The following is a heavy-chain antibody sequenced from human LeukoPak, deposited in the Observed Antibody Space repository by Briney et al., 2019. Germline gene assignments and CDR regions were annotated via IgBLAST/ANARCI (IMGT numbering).Heavy chain of an antibody. D-gene: IGHD6-19*01. CDR2: MNPNSGNT. V-gene: IGHV1-8*01. CDR3: ARVRIAVAGMEED. Sequence: ASVKVSCKASGYTFTSYDINWVRQATGQGLEWMGWMNPNSGNTGYAQKFQGRVTMTRNTSTSTAYMELRSLRSDDTAVYYCARVRIAVAGMEEDWGQGTLVTVSS. CDR1: GYTFTSYD. J-gene: IGHJ4*02.